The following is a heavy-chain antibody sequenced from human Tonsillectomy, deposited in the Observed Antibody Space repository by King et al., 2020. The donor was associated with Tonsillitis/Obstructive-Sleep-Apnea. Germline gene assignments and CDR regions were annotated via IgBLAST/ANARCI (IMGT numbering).Heavy chain of an antibody. V-gene: IGHV3-13*04. Sequence: VQLVESGGGLIQPGGSLRLSCAASGFTFSNYDMHWVRQVKGQGLEWVSAIETAGGTYYGGSGKGRFTSSRENAKNALYLQMSSLRVGDTAVYYCARGSRYDILSGHFYMDVWGKGTTVTVSS. J-gene: IGHJ6*03. CDR3: ARGSRYDILSGHFYMDV. D-gene: IGHD3-9*01. CDR1: GFTFSNYD. CDR2: IETAGGT.